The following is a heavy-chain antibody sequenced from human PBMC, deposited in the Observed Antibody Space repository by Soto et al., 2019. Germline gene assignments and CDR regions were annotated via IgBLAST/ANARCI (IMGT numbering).Heavy chain of an antibody. CDR1: GYTFTSYG. V-gene: IGHV1-3*01. Sequence: ASVKVSCKASGYTFTSYGIHGVRQAPGQRLEWMGWLNAANGDTKYSPKFQGRVTITRDTSASTAYMELTSLRSEDTAVYYCVRRHVSATGIDWFDPWGQGTLVTVS. CDR3: VRRHVSATGIDWFDP. J-gene: IGHJ5*02. D-gene: IGHD6-13*01. CDR2: LNAANGDT.